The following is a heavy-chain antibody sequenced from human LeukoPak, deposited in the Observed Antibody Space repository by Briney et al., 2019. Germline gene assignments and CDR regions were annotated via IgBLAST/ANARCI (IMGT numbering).Heavy chain of an antibody. J-gene: IGHJ5*02. CDR3: ARNIITNNWFDP. D-gene: IGHD3-10*01. CDR2: IIPIFGTA. V-gene: IGHV1-69*13. CDR1: GGTFSSYA. Sequence: SVRVSCKASGGTFSSYAISWVRQAPGQGLEWMGGIIPIFGTANYAQKFQGRVTITADESTSTAYMELSSLRSEDTAVYYCARNIITNNWFDPWGQGTLVTVSS.